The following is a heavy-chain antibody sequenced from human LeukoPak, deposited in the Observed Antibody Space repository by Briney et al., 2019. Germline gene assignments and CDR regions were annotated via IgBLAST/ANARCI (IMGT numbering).Heavy chain of an antibody. CDR1: GESFSGYY. CDR2: INHSGST. D-gene: IGHD6-6*01. Sequence: PSETLSLTCAVYGESFSGYYWSWIRQPPGKGLEWIGEINHSGSTNYNPSLKSRVTISVDTSKHKFSLKLSSVTAADTAVYYCAREYSSSRPWFDPWGQGTLVTVSS. CDR3: AREYSSSRPWFDP. J-gene: IGHJ5*02. V-gene: IGHV4-34*01.